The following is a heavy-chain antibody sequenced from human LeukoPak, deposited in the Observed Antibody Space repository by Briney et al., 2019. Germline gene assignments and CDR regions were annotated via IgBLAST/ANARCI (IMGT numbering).Heavy chain of an antibody. CDR1: GGSISSSSYY. CDR2: IYYSGST. CDR3: ARVVDGSSDY. Sequence: PSETLSLTCTVSGGSISSSSYYWGWIRQPPGKGLEWIGSIYYSGSTYYNPSLKSRFTISVDTSKNQFSLKLSSVTAADTAVYYCARVVDGSSDYWGQGTLVTVSS. J-gene: IGHJ4*02. D-gene: IGHD1-26*01. V-gene: IGHV4-39*07.